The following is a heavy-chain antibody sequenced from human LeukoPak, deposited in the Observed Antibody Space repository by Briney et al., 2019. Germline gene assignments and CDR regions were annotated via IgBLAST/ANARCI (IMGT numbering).Heavy chain of an antibody. V-gene: IGHV3-20*04. J-gene: IGHJ4*02. CDR1: GFTFDDYG. CDR3: ATSRIAVAGRDY. Sequence: GGSLRLSCAASGFTFDDYGMSWVRQAPGKGLEWVSGINWSGGSTGYADSVKGRFTISRDNAKNSLYLQMNSLRAEDTALYYCATSRIAVAGRDYWDQGTLVTVSS. D-gene: IGHD6-19*01. CDR2: INWSGGST.